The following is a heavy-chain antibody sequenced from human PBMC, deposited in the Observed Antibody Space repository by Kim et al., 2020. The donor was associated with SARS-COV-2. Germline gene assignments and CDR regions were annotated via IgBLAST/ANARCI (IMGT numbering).Heavy chain of an antibody. J-gene: IGHJ4*02. CDR2: IIPIFGTA. Sequence: SVKVSCKASGGTFSSYAISWVRQAPGQGLEWMGGIIPIFGTANYAQKFQGRVTITADESTSTAYMELSSLRSEDTAVYYCARDLWGYCSSTSCYGAWDYWGQGTLVTVSS. CDR3: ARDLWGYCSSTSCYGAWDY. D-gene: IGHD2-2*01. V-gene: IGHV1-69*13. CDR1: GGTFSSYA.